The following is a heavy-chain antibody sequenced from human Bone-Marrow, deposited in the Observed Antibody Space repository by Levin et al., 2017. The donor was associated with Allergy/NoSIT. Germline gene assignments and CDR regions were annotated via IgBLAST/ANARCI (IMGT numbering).Heavy chain of an antibody. J-gene: IGHJ5*02. Sequence: GGSLRLSCAASGFTFSSYAMHWVRQAPGKGLEWVAVISYDGSNKYYADSVKGRFTISRDNSKNTLYLQMNSLRAEDTAVYYCARGNGSIAAAGRNNWFDPWGQGTLVTVSS. D-gene: IGHD6-13*01. CDR1: GFTFSSYA. CDR2: ISYDGSNK. CDR3: ARGNGSIAAAGRNNWFDP. V-gene: IGHV3-30-3*01.